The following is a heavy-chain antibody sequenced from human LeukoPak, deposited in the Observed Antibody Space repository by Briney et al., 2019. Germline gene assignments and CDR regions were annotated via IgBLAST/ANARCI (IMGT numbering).Heavy chain of an antibody. Sequence: GGSLRLSCAASGFTFSSYAMSWVRQAPGEGLEWVSAISGSGGSTYYADSVKGRFTISRDNSKNTLYLQMNSLRAEDTAVYYCAKSEGIAVAGTVSDYWGQGTLVTVSS. CDR1: GFTFSSYA. D-gene: IGHD6-19*01. CDR2: ISGSGGST. J-gene: IGHJ4*02. V-gene: IGHV3-23*01. CDR3: AKSEGIAVAGTVSDY.